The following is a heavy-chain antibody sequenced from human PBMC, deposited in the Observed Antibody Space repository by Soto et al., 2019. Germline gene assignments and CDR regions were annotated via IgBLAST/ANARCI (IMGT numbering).Heavy chain of an antibody. CDR2: IGTAGDT. Sequence: GGSLRLSCAASGFTFSSYDMHWVRQSTGKGLEWVSAIGTAGDTYYPGSVKGRFTISRENAKNSLYLQMNSLRAGDTAVYYCARGSTYDILTGYTDYYYMDVWGKGTTVTVSS. CDR3: ARGSTYDILTGYTDYYYMDV. V-gene: IGHV3-13*01. J-gene: IGHJ6*03. D-gene: IGHD3-9*01. CDR1: GFTFSSYD.